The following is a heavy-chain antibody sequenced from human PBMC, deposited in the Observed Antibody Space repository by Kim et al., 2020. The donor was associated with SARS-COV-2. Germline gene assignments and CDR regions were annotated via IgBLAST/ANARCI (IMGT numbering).Heavy chain of an antibody. D-gene: IGHD3-3*01. CDR1: GGSFSGYY. CDR2: INHSGST. CDR3: ARDPGRPPYYDFWSGYFWGGLPGNYYMDV. V-gene: IGHV4-34*01. Sequence: SETLSLTCAVYGGSFSGYYWSWIRQPPGKGLEWIGEINHSGSTNYNPSLKSRVTISVDTSKNQFSLKLSSVTAADTAVYYCARDPGRPPYYDFWSGYFWGGLPGNYYMDVWGKGTTVTVSS. J-gene: IGHJ6*03.